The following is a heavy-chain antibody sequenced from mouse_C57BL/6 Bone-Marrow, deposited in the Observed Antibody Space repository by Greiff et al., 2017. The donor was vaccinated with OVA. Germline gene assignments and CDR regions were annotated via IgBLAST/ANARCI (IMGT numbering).Heavy chain of an antibody. Sequence: QVQLQQSGAELARPGASVKLSCKASGYTFTSYGISWVKQRTGQGLEWIGEIYPRSGNTYYNEKFKGKATLTADKSSSTAYMELRSLTSEDSAVYFCARVYYGSSYPYYYAMDYWGQGTSVTVSS. V-gene: IGHV1-81*01. CDR3: ARVYYGSSYPYYYAMDY. J-gene: IGHJ4*01. CDR2: IYPRSGNT. D-gene: IGHD1-1*01. CDR1: GYTFTSYG.